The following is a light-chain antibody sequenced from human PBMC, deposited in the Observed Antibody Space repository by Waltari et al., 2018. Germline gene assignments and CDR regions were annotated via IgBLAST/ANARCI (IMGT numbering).Light chain of an antibody. J-gene: IGKJ4*01. CDR3: QRYDDYPPT. Sequence: DIQMAQPPSTLSASVGDRVTITCRASQSISHWLAWYQQKPGKAPKLLISKASSLEKEVPSRFSGSGSGTEFTLTITNLQPDDFATFYCQRYDDYPPTFGGGTKVEIK. CDR1: QSISHW. CDR2: KAS. V-gene: IGKV1-5*03.